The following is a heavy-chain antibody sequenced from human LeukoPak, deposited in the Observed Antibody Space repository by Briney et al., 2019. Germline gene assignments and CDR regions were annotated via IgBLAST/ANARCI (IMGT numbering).Heavy chain of an antibody. D-gene: IGHD3-3*02. V-gene: IGHV4-34*01. CDR3: TRGPLADY. CDR2: INHSGST. J-gene: IGHJ4*02. Sequence: SETLSLTCAVYGGSFSGYYWSWIRQPPGKGLEWIGEINHSGSTNYNPSLKSRVTISVDTSKNQFSLRLSSVTAADTAVYYCTRGPLADYWGQGTLVTVSS. CDR1: GGSFSGYY.